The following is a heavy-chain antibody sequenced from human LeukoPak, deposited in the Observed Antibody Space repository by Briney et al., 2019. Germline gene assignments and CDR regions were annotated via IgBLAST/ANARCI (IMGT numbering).Heavy chain of an antibody. CDR2: ITSSRSYI. CDR1: GFTFSSYS. V-gene: IGHV3-21*01. CDR3: ARDRLVLRPPSSSDY. J-gene: IGHJ4*02. Sequence: GGSLRLSCAASGFTFSSYSMNWVRQAPGQGMEWVSSITSSRSYIYYADSVKGRFTLSRDDAKNSLYLQMNRLRAEDTAIYYCARDRLVLRPPSSSDYWGQGTLVTVSS. D-gene: IGHD2-2*01.